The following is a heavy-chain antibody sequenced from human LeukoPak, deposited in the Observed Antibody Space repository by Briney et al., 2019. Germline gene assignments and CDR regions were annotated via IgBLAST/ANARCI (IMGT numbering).Heavy chain of an antibody. J-gene: IGHJ6*03. D-gene: IGHD6-6*01. CDR2: IYYSGST. V-gene: IGHV4-59*01. CDR1: GGSISSYY. CDR3: ARDGSSIPYYMDV. Sequence: SETLSLTCTVSGGSISSYYWSWIRQPPGKGLEWIGYIYYSGSTNYNPSLKSRVTISVDTSKNQFSLKLSSVTAADTAVYYCARDGSSIPYYMDVWGKGTTVTVSS.